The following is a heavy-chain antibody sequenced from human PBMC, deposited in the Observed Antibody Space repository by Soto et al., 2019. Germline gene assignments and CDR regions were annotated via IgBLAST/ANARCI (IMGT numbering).Heavy chain of an antibody. J-gene: IGHJ3*02. CDR3: ARVERGTATTVVDAFDI. D-gene: IGHD1-1*01. V-gene: IGHV4-34*01. CDR1: GGSVNSGNYY. CDR2: MSHSGGT. Sequence: QVQLQQWGAGLLKPSETLSLTCAVFGGSVNSGNYYWSWIRQPPGKGLEWIGEMSHSGGTHFNPSLKSRVTISADTSTNQFSLKMSSVTAADTALYYCARVERGTATTVVDAFDIWGPGTMVTVSS.